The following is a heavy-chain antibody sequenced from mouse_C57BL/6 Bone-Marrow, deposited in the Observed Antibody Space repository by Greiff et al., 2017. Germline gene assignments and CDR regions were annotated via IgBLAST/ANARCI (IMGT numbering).Heavy chain of an antibody. CDR2: ISYSGST. V-gene: IGHV3-8*01. J-gene: IGHJ4*01. D-gene: IGHD2-4*01. Sequence: EVKLQESGPGLAKPSPTLSLTCSVTGYSITSDYWNWIRKFPGNKLEYMGYISYSGSTYYNPSLNSRISITRDTSKNQSYLQLSCVTTEDTATYYCARRTDYDDAMDYWGQGTSVTVSS. CDR3: ARRTDYDDAMDY. CDR1: GYSITSDY.